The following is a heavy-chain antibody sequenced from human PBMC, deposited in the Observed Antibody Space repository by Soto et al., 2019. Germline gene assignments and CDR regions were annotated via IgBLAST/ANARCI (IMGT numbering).Heavy chain of an antibody. CDR1: EFTFSSYA. CDR3: AKNVGAFYYFDY. CDR2: ISGSGGST. V-gene: IGHV3-23*01. D-gene: IGHD1-26*01. Sequence: EVQLLESGGGLVQPGGSLRLSCAASEFTFSSYAMSWVRQAPGKGLEWVSAISGSGGSTYYADSVKGRFTISRDNSKNTLYLQMNSLRAEDTAVYYCAKNVGAFYYFDYWGQGTLVTVSS. J-gene: IGHJ4*02.